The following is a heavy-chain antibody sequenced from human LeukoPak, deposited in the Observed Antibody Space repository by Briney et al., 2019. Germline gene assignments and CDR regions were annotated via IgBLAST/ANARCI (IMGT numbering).Heavy chain of an antibody. Sequence: KPGGSLRLSCAASGFTFSSYSMNWVRQAPGKGLEWVSSISSSSSYIYYAASVKGRFTISRDNAKNSLYLQMNSLRAEDTAVYYCARAGPGNYYDSSGYYYGFDYWGQGTLVTVSS. J-gene: IGHJ4*02. CDR3: ARAGPGNYYDSSGYYYGFDY. CDR1: GFTFSSYS. D-gene: IGHD3-22*01. CDR2: ISSSSSYI. V-gene: IGHV3-21*01.